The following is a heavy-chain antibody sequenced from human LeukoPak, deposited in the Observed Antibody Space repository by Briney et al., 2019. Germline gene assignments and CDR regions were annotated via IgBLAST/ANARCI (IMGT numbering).Heavy chain of an antibody. CDR3: ARANYYDSSGYYAHRMYV. CDR1: GGSFSGYY. V-gene: IGHV4-34*01. J-gene: IGHJ6*02. CDR2: INHSGST. Sequence: PSETLSLTCAVYGGSFSGYYWSWIRQPPGKGLEWIGEINHSGSTNYNPSLKSRVTISVDTSKNQFSLKLSSVTAADTAVYYCARANYYDSSGYYAHRMYVWGQGTTVTVSS. D-gene: IGHD3-22*01.